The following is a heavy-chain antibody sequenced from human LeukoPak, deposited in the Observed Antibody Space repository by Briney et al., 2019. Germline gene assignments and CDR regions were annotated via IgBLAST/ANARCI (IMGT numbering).Heavy chain of an antibody. CDR3: AKDHGGNLDWYFDL. Sequence: GGSLRLSCAASGFNFDDYAMHWVRQAPGKGLEWVSGISWNSGSIGYADSVKVRFIISRDYAKNSLYLEMNSLRAEDTALYYCAKDHGGNLDWYFDLWGRGTLVTVSS. V-gene: IGHV3-9*01. J-gene: IGHJ2*01. D-gene: IGHD4-23*01. CDR1: GFNFDDYA. CDR2: ISWNSGSI.